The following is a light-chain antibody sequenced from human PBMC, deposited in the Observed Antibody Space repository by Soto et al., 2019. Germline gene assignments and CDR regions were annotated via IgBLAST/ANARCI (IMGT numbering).Light chain of an antibody. V-gene: IGKV1-5*01. CDR2: DAS. J-gene: IGKJ5*01. CDR1: QSISSW. CDR3: QQYNSYPIT. Sequence: DIQMTQSPSTLSASVGDRATITCRASQSISSWLAWYQQKPGKAPKLLIYDASSLESGVPSRFSGGGSGTEFTLTISSLQPDDFATYYCQQYNSYPITFGQGTRLEIK.